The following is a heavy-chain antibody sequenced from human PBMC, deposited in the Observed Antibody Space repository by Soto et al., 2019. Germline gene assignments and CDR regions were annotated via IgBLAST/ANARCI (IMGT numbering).Heavy chain of an antibody. D-gene: IGHD6-6*01. V-gene: IGHV2-70*01. Sequence: KSGPTLVNPTQTLTLTCTFSGFSLSTSGMCVSWIRQPPGKALEWLALIDWDDDKYYSTSLKTRLTISKDTSKNQVVLTMTNMDPVDTATYYCARIVRNKSAENWYFDLWGRGTLVTVSS. CDR2: IDWDDDK. CDR1: GFSLSTSGMC. J-gene: IGHJ2*01. CDR3: ARIVRNKSAENWYFDL.